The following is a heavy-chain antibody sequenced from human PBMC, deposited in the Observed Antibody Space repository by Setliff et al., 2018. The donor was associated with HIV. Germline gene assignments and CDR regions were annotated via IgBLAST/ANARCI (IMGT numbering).Heavy chain of an antibody. CDR2: INPNSGDT. CDR3: ARRQQWLGREYYFDY. Sequence: WASVKVSCKASAYTFTDYYMHWVRQAPGQGLEWMGWINPNSGDTNYAQKFQGRVTMTRDTSIKTAYMELSSLRSDDTAVYYCARRQQWLGREYYFDYWGQGTPVTVS. CDR1: AYTFTDYY. D-gene: IGHD6-19*01. V-gene: IGHV1-2*02. J-gene: IGHJ4*02.